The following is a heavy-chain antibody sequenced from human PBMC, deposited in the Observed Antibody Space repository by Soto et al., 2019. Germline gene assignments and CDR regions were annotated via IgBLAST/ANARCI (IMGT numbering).Heavy chain of an antibody. CDR1: GFTFSSYG. CDR2: ISYDGSNK. CDR3: ANSVSYDRDYYYYGMGV. J-gene: IGHJ6*02. Sequence: QVQLVESGGGVVQPGRSLRLSCAASGFTFSSYGMHWVRQAPGKGLEWVAVISYDGSNKYYADSVKGRFTISRDNSKNPPYLQMNSLRAEDTAVYYCANSVSYDRDYYYYGMGVWGQGTTVTVSS. V-gene: IGHV3-30*18. D-gene: IGHD5-12*01.